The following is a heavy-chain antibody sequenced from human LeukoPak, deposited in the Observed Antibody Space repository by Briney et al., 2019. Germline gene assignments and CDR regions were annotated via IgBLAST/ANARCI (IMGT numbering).Heavy chain of an antibody. Sequence: GGSLRLSCAASGFTFSSYAMSWVRQAPGKGLEWVSAISGSGGSTYYADSVKGRFTISRDNSKNTLYLQMNSLRAEDTAVYYCARDSSSGYYVGLDYWGQGTLVTVSS. D-gene: IGHD3-22*01. CDR2: ISGSGGST. CDR3: ARDSSSGYYVGLDY. CDR1: GFTFSSYA. J-gene: IGHJ4*02. V-gene: IGHV3-23*01.